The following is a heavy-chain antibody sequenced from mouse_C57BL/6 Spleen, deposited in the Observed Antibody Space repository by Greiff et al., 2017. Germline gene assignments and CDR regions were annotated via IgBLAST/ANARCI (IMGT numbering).Heavy chain of an antibody. CDR1: GYTFTSYW. Sequence: QVQLQQPGAELVKPGASVKMSCKASGYTFTSYWITWVKQWPGQGLEWIGDIYPGSGSTNYNEKFKSKATLTVDTSSSTAYMQLSSLTSEDSAVYYCARHIYYDYDWYFDVWGTGTTVTVSS. D-gene: IGHD2-4*01. CDR2: IYPGSGST. J-gene: IGHJ1*03. V-gene: IGHV1-55*01. CDR3: ARHIYYDYDWYFDV.